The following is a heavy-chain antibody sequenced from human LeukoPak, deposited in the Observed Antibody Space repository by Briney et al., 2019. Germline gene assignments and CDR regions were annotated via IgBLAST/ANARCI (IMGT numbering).Heavy chain of an antibody. Sequence: PGGSLRLSCAASGLTFSDYYMGWIRKAPGKGLEWVSHISSSGGAIYSADSVKGRFTISRDNSKNTLYLQMNSLRAEDTAVYYCASLVVVAATYDYWGQGTLVTVSS. V-gene: IGHV3-11*01. CDR2: ISSSGGAI. CDR3: ASLVVVAATYDY. D-gene: IGHD2-15*01. J-gene: IGHJ4*02. CDR1: GLTFSDYY.